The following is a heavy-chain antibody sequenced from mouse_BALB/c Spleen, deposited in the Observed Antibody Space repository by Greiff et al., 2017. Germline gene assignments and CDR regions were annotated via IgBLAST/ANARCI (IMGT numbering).Heavy chain of an antibody. V-gene: IGHV1S41*01. J-gene: IGHJ2*01. D-gene: IGHD1-1*01. CDR1: GYTFTSYW. CDR2: IAPGSGST. Sequence: ELVKPGASVKLSCKASGYTFTSYWINWIKQRPGQGLEWIGRIAPGSGSTYYNEMFKGKATLTVDTSSSTAYIQLSSLSSEDSAVYFCARFYYGRDGYFDYWGQGTTLTVSS. CDR3: ARFYYGRDGYFDY.